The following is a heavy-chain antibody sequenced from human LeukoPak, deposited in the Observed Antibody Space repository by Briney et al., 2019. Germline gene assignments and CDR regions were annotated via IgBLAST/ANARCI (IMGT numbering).Heavy chain of an antibody. CDR1: GGSISSYY. V-gene: IGHV4-59*01. J-gene: IGHJ6*03. CDR3: QVGDFWSGPPHYYMDV. Sequence: SETLSLTCTVSGGSISSYYWSWIRQPPGRGLEWIGYIYYSGSTNYNPSLKSRVAMSVDTSKRQLSLRLTSVTAADTAVYCTQVGDFWSGPPHYYMDVWGTGTTVTVSS. CDR2: IYYSGST. D-gene: IGHD3-3*01.